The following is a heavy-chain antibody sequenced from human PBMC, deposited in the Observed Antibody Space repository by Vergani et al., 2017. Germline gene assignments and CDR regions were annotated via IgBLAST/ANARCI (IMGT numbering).Heavy chain of an antibody. Sequence: QVQLVQSGAEVKKPGASVKVSCKASGYTFTSYGISWVRQAPGQGLEWMGWISAYNGNTNYAQKLQGRVTMTTDTSTSTAYMELRSLRSDDTAVYYCARDEMAIVYCSSTSCGGGMDVWGQGTTVTVSS. D-gene: IGHD2-2*01. J-gene: IGHJ6*02. CDR3: ARDEMAIVYCSSTSCGGGMDV. V-gene: IGHV1-18*01. CDR2: ISAYNGNT. CDR1: GYTFTSYG.